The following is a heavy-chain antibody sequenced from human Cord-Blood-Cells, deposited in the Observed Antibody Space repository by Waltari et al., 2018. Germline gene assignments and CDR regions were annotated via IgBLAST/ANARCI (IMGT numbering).Heavy chain of an antibody. J-gene: IGHJ4*02. CDR2: IYYSGST. D-gene: IGHD3-9*01. Sequence: QVQLQESGPGLVTPSQTLSLTCTVSGGSISSGDYYWSWIRQPPGKGLEWIGYIYYSGSTYYNPSLKSRVTISVDTSKNQFSLKLSSVTAADTAVYYCARGLRYFDWLFDYWGQGTLVTVSS. V-gene: IGHV4-30-4*01. CDR1: GGSISSGDYY. CDR3: ARGLRYFDWLFDY.